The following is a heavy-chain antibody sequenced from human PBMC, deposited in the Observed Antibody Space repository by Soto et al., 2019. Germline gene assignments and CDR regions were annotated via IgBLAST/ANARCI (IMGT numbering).Heavy chain of an antibody. CDR1: GFTFSSYA. CDR3: AKGSGPAYYDFWSGYFDY. J-gene: IGHJ4*02. Sequence: GGSLRLSCAASGFTFSSYAMSWVRQPPGKGLEWVSAISGSGGSTYYADSVKGRFTISRDNSKNTLYLQMNSLRAEDTALYYCAKGSGPAYYDFWSGYFDYWGQGTLVTV. CDR2: ISGSGGST. V-gene: IGHV3-23*01. D-gene: IGHD3-3*01.